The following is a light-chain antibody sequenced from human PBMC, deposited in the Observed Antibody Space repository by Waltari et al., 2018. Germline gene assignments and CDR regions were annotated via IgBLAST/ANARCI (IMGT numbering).Light chain of an antibody. V-gene: IGKV1-39*01. CDR2: AAT. CDR3: QQGYSSPPYT. J-gene: IGKJ2*01. Sequence: EIQFARSPSTLSASCEDRVTITCRASLCRSTYLNWYQQKPGKAPSLLIFAATSLQSGVPSRFSGSGSGTEFTLTINNLHPEDCATYYCQQGYSSPPYTFGQGTKLLI. CDR1: LCRSTY.